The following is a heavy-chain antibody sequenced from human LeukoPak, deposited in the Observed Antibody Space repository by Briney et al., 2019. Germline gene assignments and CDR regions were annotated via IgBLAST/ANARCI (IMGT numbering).Heavy chain of an antibody. Sequence: PSETLSLTCAVYGGSFSGYYWSWIRQPPGKGLEWIGEINHSGSTNYNPSLKSRVTISVDTSKNQFSLKLSSVTAADTAVYYCARLGYSSSWYVDYXGQGXLVTV. J-gene: IGHJ4*02. CDR3: ARLGYSSSWYVDY. D-gene: IGHD6-13*01. CDR1: GGSFSGYY. V-gene: IGHV4-34*01. CDR2: INHSGST.